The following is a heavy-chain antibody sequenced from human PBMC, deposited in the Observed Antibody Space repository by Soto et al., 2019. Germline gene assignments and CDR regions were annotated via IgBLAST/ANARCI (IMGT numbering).Heavy chain of an antibody. CDR3: ARGVVLMVYAIPGWFDP. Sequence: QVQLVQSGAEMKEPGSSVKVSCKASGGTFSSYAISWVRQAPGQGLEWMGGIIPIFGTANYAQKFQGRVTITADKSTSTAYTELSSLRSEDTAVYYCARGVVLMVYAIPGWFDPWGQGTLVTVSS. CDR1: GGTFSSYA. D-gene: IGHD2-8*01. CDR2: IIPIFGTA. J-gene: IGHJ5*02. V-gene: IGHV1-69*06.